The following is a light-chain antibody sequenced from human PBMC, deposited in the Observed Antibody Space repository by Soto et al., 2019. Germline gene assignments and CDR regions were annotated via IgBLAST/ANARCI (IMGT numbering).Light chain of an antibody. J-gene: IGKJ4*01. Sequence: DIQMTQSPSSVSASAGDRVSITCRASQHISNWLAWYQQKPRRAPKLLIYTGSTLQSGGPSRCSGTGSATYFTLTSSSLQPEDVVTYYCQQASSFPLTFGGGTKVEI. V-gene: IGKV1-12*01. CDR3: QQASSFPLT. CDR2: TGS. CDR1: QHISNW.